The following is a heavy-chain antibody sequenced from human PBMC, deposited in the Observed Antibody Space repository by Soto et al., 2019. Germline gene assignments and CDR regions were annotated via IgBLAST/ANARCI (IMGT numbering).Heavy chain of an antibody. CDR1: GYTFTSYA. Sequence: ASVKVYCKASGYTFTSYAMHWVRQAPGQRLEWMGWINAGNGNTKYSQKFQGRVTITRDTSASTAYMEPSSLRSEDTAVYYCARAPGGPGIAEYWGQGTLVTVSS. V-gene: IGHV1-3*01. CDR2: INAGNGNT. CDR3: ARAPGGPGIAEY. D-gene: IGHD6-13*01. J-gene: IGHJ4*02.